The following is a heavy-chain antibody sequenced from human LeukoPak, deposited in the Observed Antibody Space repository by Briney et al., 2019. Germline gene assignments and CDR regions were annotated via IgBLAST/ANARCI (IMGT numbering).Heavy chain of an antibody. CDR1: GVSVSSNY. J-gene: IGHJ3*02. V-gene: IGHV4-59*02. CDR3: ARWALKSAFDI. CDR2: MYHSGST. Sequence: SETLSLTCTVSGVSVSSNYWSWIRQPPGKGLEWIGYMYHSGSTDYNPSLKSRVTISVDTSKNQFSLKLSSVIVADTAVYYCARWALKSAFDIWGQGTMVTVSS.